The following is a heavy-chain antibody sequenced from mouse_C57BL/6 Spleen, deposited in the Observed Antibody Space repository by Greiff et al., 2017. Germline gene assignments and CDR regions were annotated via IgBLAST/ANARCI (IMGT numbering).Heavy chain of an antibody. J-gene: IGHJ3*01. V-gene: IGHV2-2*01. CDR1: GFSLTSYG. D-gene: IGHD1-1*01. Sequence: QVQLKESGPGLVQPSQSLSITCTVSGFSLTSYGVHWVRQSPGKGLEWLGVIWSGGSTDYNAAFISRLSISKDNSKSQVFFKMNSLQADDTAIYYCARVGFYYGSSSWFAYWGQGTLVTVSA. CDR2: IWSGGST. CDR3: ARVGFYYGSSSWFAY.